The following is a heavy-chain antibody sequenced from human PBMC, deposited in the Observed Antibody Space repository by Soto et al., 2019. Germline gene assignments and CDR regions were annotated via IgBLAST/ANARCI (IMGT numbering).Heavy chain of an antibody. CDR3: ARHTDDVHYVWGSDDYGMDV. CDR1: GYTFTRCG. J-gene: IGHJ6*02. CDR2: SSINNGKT. D-gene: IGHD3-16*01. V-gene: IGHV1-18*01. Sequence: QVQLVQSGGEVKKPGASVKVSCQAAGYTFTRCGITWVRQAPGQGREWMGWSSINNGKTNYAQKFQGRVTMTTETATNTAYMELRSIRSDDTAVYYCARHTDDVHYVWGSDDYGMDVWGQGSTVTVSS.